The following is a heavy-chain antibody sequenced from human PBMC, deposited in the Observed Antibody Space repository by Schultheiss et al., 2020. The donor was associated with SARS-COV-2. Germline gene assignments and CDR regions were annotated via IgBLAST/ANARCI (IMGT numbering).Heavy chain of an antibody. CDR1: GFTFSSYG. Sequence: GGSLRLSCAASGFTFSSYGMHWVRQAPGKGLEWVAVISYDGSNKYYADSVKGRFTISRDNAENSLYLQMNSLRAEETAVYYCATGVLYCSGRSCAYYYGMDVWGQGTTVTVSS. J-gene: IGHJ6*02. CDR3: ATGVLYCSGRSCAYYYGMDV. D-gene: IGHD2-15*01. CDR2: ISYDGSNK. V-gene: IGHV3-30*03.